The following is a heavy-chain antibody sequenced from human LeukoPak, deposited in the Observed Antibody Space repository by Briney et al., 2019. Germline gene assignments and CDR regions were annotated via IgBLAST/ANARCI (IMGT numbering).Heavy chain of an antibody. Sequence: SQTLSLTCTVSGGSISSGSYYWSWIRQPAGKGLEWIGRIYTSGSTNYNPSLKSRVTISVDTSKNQFSLKLSSVTAADTAVYYCARAITIFGVVSYYMDVWGKGTTVTVSS. V-gene: IGHV4-61*02. CDR2: IYTSGST. D-gene: IGHD3-3*01. CDR3: ARAITIFGVVSYYMDV. CDR1: GGSISSGSYY. J-gene: IGHJ6*03.